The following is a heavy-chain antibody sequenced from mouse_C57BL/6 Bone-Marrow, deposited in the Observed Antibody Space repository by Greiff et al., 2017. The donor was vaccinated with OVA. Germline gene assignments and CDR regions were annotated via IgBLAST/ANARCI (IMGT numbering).Heavy chain of an antibody. J-gene: IGHJ3*01. Sequence: QVQLQQSGAELARPGASVKLSCKASGYTFTSYGISWVKQRTGQGLEWIGEIYPRSGNTYYNEKFKGKATLTADKSSSTAYMELRSLTSEDSAVYFCARLGLSWCAYWGQGTLVTVSA. CDR1: GYTFTSYG. V-gene: IGHV1-81*01. CDR3: ARLGLSWCAY. D-gene: IGHD4-1*01. CDR2: IYPRSGNT.